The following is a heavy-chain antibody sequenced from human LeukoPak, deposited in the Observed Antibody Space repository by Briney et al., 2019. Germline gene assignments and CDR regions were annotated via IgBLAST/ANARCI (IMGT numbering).Heavy chain of an antibody. J-gene: IGHJ1*01. Sequence: SETLSLTCTVSGGSISSYYWSWIRQPAGKGLEWIGCIYSSGSTTYNPSLKSRVSLSVDKSKNQFSLELSSVTAADSAVHYCARDGTHNSFRYWGQGTLVTVSS. CDR2: IYSSGST. D-gene: IGHD6-6*01. V-gene: IGHV4-4*07. CDR1: GGSISSYY. CDR3: ARDGTHNSFRY.